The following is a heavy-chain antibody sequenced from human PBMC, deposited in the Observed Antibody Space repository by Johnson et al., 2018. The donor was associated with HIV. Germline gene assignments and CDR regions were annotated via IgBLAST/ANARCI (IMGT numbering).Heavy chain of an antibody. CDR3: ARRFFDSSSFDM. Sequence: QVHLVESGGGVAQPGTSLRLSCAASGFTFSSHPMNWVRQAPGKGLEWVAVISYDGRNEYYGDSVKGRFTISRDNSKNTLFLQMNSLRPDDTAVYFCARRFFDSSSFDMWGQGTMVTVSS. J-gene: IGHJ3*02. CDR2: ISYDGRNE. V-gene: IGHV3-30*04. D-gene: IGHD3-22*01. CDR1: GFTFSSHP.